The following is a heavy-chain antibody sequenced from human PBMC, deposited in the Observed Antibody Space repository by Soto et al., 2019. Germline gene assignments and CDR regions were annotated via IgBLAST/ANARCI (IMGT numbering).Heavy chain of an antibody. CDR2: IYDSVST. Sequence: PSETLSLTCTVSGGSISSYYWSWIRQPPGKGLYCIGYIYDSVSTNXXPSLNSLXXISVDTSNNQXSLNLXSVTAADTAVYYCARRYGYGFDYWRQGTLVTLAS. D-gene: IGHD1-1*01. V-gene: IGHV4-59*08. CDR3: ARRYGYGFDY. J-gene: IGHJ4*02. CDR1: GGSISSYY.